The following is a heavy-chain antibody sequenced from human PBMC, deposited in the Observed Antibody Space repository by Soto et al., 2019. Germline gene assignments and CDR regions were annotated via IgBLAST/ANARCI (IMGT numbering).Heavy chain of an antibody. CDR1: GGSISSGDYY. D-gene: IGHD3-3*01. CDR2: IYYSGST. CDR3: ARVTQYYDFWSGPDY. J-gene: IGHJ4*02. Sequence: PSETLSLTCTVSGGSISSGDYYWSWIRQPPGKGLEWIGYIYYSGSTYYNPSLKSRVTISVDTSKNQFSLKLSSVTAADTAVYYCARVTQYYDFWSGPDYWGQGTPVTVSS. V-gene: IGHV4-30-4*01.